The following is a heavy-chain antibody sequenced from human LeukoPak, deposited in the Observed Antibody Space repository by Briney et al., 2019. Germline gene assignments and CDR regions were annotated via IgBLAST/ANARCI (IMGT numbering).Heavy chain of an antibody. D-gene: IGHD6-19*01. CDR1: GGSISSSSYC. CDR3: TRQYSSGRGDFDY. V-gene: IGHV4-39*01. Sequence: PSETLSLTCTVSGGSISSSSYCWGWIRQPPGKGLEWIGSIYYSGSTYYSPSLKSRITISVDTSKNQFSLKMSSVTAADTALYYCTRQYSSGRGDFDYWGQGTLVTVSS. CDR2: IYYSGST. J-gene: IGHJ4*02.